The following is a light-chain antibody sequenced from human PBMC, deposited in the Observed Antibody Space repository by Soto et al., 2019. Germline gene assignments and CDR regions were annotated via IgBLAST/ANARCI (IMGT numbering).Light chain of an antibody. CDR3: SSYTSGSTYV. J-gene: IGLJ1*01. Sequence: QLVLTQPASVSGSPGQSITISCTGTSSDVGGYNYVSWYQQHPGKAPKLIIYEVSNRPSEISNRFSGSKSGNTASLTISGLQAEDEADYYCSSYTSGSTYVFGTGTKLTVL. CDR1: SSDVGGYNY. V-gene: IGLV2-14*01. CDR2: EVS.